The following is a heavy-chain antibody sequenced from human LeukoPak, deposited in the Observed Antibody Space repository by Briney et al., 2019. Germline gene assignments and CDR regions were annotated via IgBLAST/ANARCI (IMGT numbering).Heavy chain of an antibody. D-gene: IGHD6-6*01. CDR3: ARGGRIAARPGYFDY. CDR2: ISSSSSTI. J-gene: IGHJ4*02. Sequence: GGSLRLSCAASGFTFSGYSMNWVRQTPGKGLEWVSYISSSSSTIYYADSVKGRFTISRDSARNSLYLQMNGLRAEDTAVYYCARGGRIAARPGYFDYWGQGTLVTVSS. CDR1: GFTFSGYS. V-gene: IGHV3-48*01.